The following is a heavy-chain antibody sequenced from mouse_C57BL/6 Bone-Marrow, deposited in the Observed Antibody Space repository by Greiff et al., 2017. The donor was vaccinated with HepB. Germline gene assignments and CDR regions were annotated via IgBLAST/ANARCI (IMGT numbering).Heavy chain of an antibody. J-gene: IGHJ3*01. CDR3: EIFYSGYSAWFAF. D-gene: IGHD2-2*01. Sequence: QVQLKQSGAELVRPGASVKLSCKASGYTFTSYCIRWVKQRTGQGLEWIGKIYPRSGNTYYNEKFKGKATLTADKSSSTAYMELRSLTSEDSAVYFCEIFYSGYSAWFAFWGWGTLVTVSA. CDR1: GYTFTSYC. CDR2: IYPRSGNT. V-gene: IGHV1-81*01.